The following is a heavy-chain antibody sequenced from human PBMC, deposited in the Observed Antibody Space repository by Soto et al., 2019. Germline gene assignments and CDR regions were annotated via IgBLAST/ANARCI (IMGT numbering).Heavy chain of an antibody. D-gene: IGHD6-25*01. CDR2: ITGSGGDT. V-gene: IGHV3-23*01. J-gene: IGHJ4*01. CDR3: AKGSASGSHYYIDH. Sequence: GGSLRLSCAASGFTFNNYALSWVRQAPGKGLEWVSAITGSGGDTYHADSVRGRFSISRDNSKNTLYLQMNTLRAEDTALYYCAKGSASGSHYYIDHSGHGTLVTVST. CDR1: GFTFNNYA.